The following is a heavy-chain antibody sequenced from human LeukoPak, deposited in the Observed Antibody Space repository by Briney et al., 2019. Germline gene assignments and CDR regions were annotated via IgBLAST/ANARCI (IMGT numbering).Heavy chain of an antibody. D-gene: IGHD3-10*01. J-gene: IGHJ6*03. CDR2: IYTSGST. V-gene: IGHV4-61*02. Sequence: SETLSLTCTVSGGSISSGSYYWSWIRQPAGKGLEWIGRIYTSGSTNYNPSLKSRVTMSVDTSKNQFSLKLSSVTAADTAVYYCARGGGSGSRYYYYYMDVWGKGTTVTISS. CDR3: ARGGGSGSRYYYYYMDV. CDR1: GGSISSGSYY.